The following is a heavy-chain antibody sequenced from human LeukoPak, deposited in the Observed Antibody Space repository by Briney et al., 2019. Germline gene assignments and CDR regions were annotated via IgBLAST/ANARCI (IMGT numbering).Heavy chain of an antibody. CDR1: GFTFSSYW. CDR3: ARDLLDGSGSYHAYNWFDP. V-gene: IGHV3-7*01. J-gene: IGHJ5*02. Sequence: GGSLRLSCAASGFTFSSYWMSWVRQAPGKGLEWVANIKQDGSEKYYVDSVKSRFTISRDKAKNSLYLQMNSLRAEDTAVYNCARDLLDGSGSYHAYNWFDPWGQGTLVTVSS. CDR2: IKQDGSEK. D-gene: IGHD3-10*01.